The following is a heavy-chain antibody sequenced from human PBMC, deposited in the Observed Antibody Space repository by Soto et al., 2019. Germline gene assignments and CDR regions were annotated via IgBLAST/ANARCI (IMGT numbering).Heavy chain of an antibody. V-gene: IGHV4-30-4*01. Sequence: PSETLSLTCTVSGGSISSADYYWSWVRQPPGKGLEWIGYIYYSGSTFFNPSLKSRVTISKDTSRNQFSLGLNSVTAADTAVYYCARAIVVTIGGMDVWGQGTTVTV. J-gene: IGHJ6*02. CDR3: ARAIVVTIGGMDV. CDR1: GGSISSADYY. D-gene: IGHD5-12*01. CDR2: IYYSGST.